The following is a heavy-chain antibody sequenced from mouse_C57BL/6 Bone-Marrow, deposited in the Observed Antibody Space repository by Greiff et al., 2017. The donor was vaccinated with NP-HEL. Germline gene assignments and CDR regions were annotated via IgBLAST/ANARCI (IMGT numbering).Heavy chain of an antibody. V-gene: IGHV1-26*01. CDR3: ASPHYCGSSYGFAY. D-gene: IGHD1-1*01. CDR1: GYTFTDYY. Sequence: VQLQQSGPELVKPGASVKISCKASGYTFTDYYMNWVKQSHGKSLEWIGDINPNNGGTSYNQKFKGKATLTVDKSSSTAYMELRSLTSEDSAVYYCASPHYCGSSYGFAYWGQGTLVTVSA. J-gene: IGHJ3*01. CDR2: INPNNGGT.